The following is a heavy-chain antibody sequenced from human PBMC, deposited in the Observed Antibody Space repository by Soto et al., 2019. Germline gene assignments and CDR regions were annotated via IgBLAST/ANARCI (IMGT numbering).Heavy chain of an antibody. CDR3: ASKYSDGRFFNI. D-gene: IGHD5-12*01. CDR1: EFTFSDYY. J-gene: IGHJ3*02. V-gene: IGHV3-11*01. CDR2: ISSSGNTI. Sequence: QVQLVESGGGLVRPGESLRLSCAASEFTFSDYYMSWIRQAPGKGLEWVSYISSSGNTIYYADSVKGRFTISRDNAKNSLYLQMNSLRAERTVHYYCASKYSDGRFFNICGQGTMVTVSS.